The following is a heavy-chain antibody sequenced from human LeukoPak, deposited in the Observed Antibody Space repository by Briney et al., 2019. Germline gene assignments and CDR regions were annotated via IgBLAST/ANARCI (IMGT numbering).Heavy chain of an antibody. V-gene: IGHV1-8*01. CDR2: MNPNSGNT. CDR1: GYTFTSYD. CDR3: ARGNSSGWYSYYYYYYMDV. Sequence: ASVKVSCKASGYTFTSYDINWVRQATGQGLEWMGWMNPNSGNTGYAQKFQGRVTMTRNTSISTAYMELSSLRSEDTAVYYCARGNSSGWYSYYYYYYMDVWGKGTTVTVS. D-gene: IGHD6-19*01. J-gene: IGHJ6*03.